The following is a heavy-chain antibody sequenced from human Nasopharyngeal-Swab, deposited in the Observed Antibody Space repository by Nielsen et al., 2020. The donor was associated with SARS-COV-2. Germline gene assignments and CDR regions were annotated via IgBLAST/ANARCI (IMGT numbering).Heavy chain of an antibody. CDR3: ASYGGEWLPALDC. V-gene: IGHV3-74*01. CDR2: IDRSGGGT. Sequence: GESLKISCAASGFTFRSYWMHWVRQAPGKGPVWVSRIDRSGGGTSYTDSVKGRFTVSRDNAKNTLFLQMNSLRAEDTAVYYCASYGGEWLPALDCWGLGTLVTVSS. D-gene: IGHD3-3*01. CDR1: GFTFRSYW. J-gene: IGHJ4*02.